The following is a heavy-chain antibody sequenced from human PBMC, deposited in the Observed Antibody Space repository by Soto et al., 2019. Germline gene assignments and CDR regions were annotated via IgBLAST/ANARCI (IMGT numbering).Heavy chain of an antibody. J-gene: IGHJ6*02. CDR3: AKSMGGTANGMDV. CDR2: ISYYSGSI. D-gene: IGHD2-15*01. CDR1: GFRFDDYG. Sequence: EVQLVEYGGGLVQPGRSLRLSCAASGFRFDDYGMHWVRQVQGKGLEWVSGISYYSGSIGYADSVTGRFTISRDNAKNSMYLQMNSLRAEDTALYYCAKSMGGTANGMDVWGQGTTVTVSS. V-gene: IGHV3-9*01.